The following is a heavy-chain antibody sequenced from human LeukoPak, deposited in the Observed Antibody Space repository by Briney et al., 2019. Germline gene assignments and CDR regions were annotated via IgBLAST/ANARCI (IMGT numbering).Heavy chain of an antibody. CDR1: GYAFTEYA. J-gene: IGHJ4*02. V-gene: IGHV1-3*01. Sequence: GASVKLSCKASGYAFTEYAMHWVRQAPGQRLEWMGWINAGNGNTKYSQKFQGRVTITRDTSASTAYMELSSLRSEDTAVYYCASEDCSGGSCYFDYWGQGTLVTVSS. D-gene: IGHD2-15*01. CDR3: ASEDCSGGSCYFDY. CDR2: INAGNGNT.